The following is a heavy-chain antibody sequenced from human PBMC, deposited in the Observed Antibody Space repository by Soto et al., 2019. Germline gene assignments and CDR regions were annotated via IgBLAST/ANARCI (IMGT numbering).Heavy chain of an antibody. CDR3: ARAKYGDYGDYFDY. CDR1: GYTFTGYY. D-gene: IGHD4-17*01. CDR2: INPNSGGT. Sequence: ASVKVSCKASGYTFTGYYMHWVRQAPGQGLEWMGWINPNSGGTNYAQKFQGWVTMTRDTSISTAYMELSRLRSDDTAVYYCARAKYGDYGDYFDYWGQGTLVTVS. J-gene: IGHJ4*02. V-gene: IGHV1-2*04.